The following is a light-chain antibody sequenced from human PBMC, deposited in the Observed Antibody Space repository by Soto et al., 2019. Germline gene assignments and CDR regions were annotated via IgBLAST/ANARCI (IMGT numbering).Light chain of an antibody. CDR2: EGS. V-gene: IGLV2-23*01. Sequence: QSALTQPASVSGSPGQSITISCTGTSSDVGSYNLVSWYQQHPGKAPKLMIYEGSKRPSGVSNRFSGSKSGNTASLTIAGLQAEDEADYYCWSYSGSSSRVVFGVGTKLTVL. J-gene: IGLJ2*01. CDR1: SSDVGSYNL. CDR3: WSYSGSSSRVV.